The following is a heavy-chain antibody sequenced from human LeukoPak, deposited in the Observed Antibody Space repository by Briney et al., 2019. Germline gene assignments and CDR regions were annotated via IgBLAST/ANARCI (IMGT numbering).Heavy chain of an antibody. J-gene: IGHJ4*02. Sequence: QPGGSLRLPCAASGFTFSSYWMHWVRQTPGKGLVWVSRINSDGTGGNSTTYADSVKGRFTISRDNAKNTLYLQMNSLRAEDAAVYYCVREERYIISMWGQGTLVTVSS. CDR2: INSDGTGGNST. CDR1: GFTFSSYW. V-gene: IGHV3-74*01. D-gene: IGHD6-13*01. CDR3: VREERYIISM.